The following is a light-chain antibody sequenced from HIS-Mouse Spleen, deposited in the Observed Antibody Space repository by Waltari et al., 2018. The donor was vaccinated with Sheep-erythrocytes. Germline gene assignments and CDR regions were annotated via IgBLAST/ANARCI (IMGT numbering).Light chain of an antibody. CDR1: SSDVGGYYY. J-gene: IGLJ1*01. Sequence: QSALTQPRSVSGSPGQSVTISCTGTSSDVGGYYYVSWYQQHPGKAPKLMNYDVSKRPSGVPDRFSGSKSGNTASLTISGLQAEDEADYYCCSYAGSYNHVFATGTKVTVL. CDR2: DVS. V-gene: IGLV2-11*01. CDR3: CSYAGSYNHV.